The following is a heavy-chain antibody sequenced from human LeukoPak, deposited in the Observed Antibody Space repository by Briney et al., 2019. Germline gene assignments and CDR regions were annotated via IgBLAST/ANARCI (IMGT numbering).Heavy chain of an antibody. D-gene: IGHD3-10*01. CDR1: GGTFSSYA. CDR2: IIPMFGTA. CDR3: ARASPMVRGVIGAFDI. Sequence: ASVKVSCKASGGTFSSYAISWVRQAPGQGLEWMGGIIPMFGTANYAQKFQGRVTITADESTSTAYMELSSLRSEDTAVYYCARASPMVRGVIGAFDIWGQGTMVTVSS. V-gene: IGHV1-69*13. J-gene: IGHJ3*02.